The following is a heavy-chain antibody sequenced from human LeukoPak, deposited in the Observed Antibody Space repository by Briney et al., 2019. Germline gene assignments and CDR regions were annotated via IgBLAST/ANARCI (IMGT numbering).Heavy chain of an antibody. Sequence: SQTLSLTCAISGDSVSSSSVAWNWIRQSPSRGLGWLGRTYYMSRRNNDYGTSVRSRITIDPDISKNQFSLQLNSVTPEDTAVYYCARSPSPYSSGWYFDYWGQGTLVTVSS. V-gene: IGHV6-1*01. D-gene: IGHD6-19*01. CDR3: ARSPSPYSSGWYFDY. CDR1: GDSVSSSSVA. J-gene: IGHJ4*02. CDR2: TYYMSRRNN.